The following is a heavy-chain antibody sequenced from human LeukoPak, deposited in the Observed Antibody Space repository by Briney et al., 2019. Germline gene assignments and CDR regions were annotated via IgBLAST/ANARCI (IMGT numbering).Heavy chain of an antibody. J-gene: IGHJ4*02. V-gene: IGHV4-59*08. CDR1: GVSISSYY. CDR3: ARHGAQYSYYFDY. D-gene: IGHD2/OR15-2a*01. CDR2: IYYSGST. Sequence: PSETLSLTCTVSGVSISSYYWSWMRQPPGKGLEWIGYIYYSGSTNYNPSLKSRVTISVDTSKNQFSLKLSSVTAADTAVYYCARHGAQYSYYFDYWGQGTLVTVSS.